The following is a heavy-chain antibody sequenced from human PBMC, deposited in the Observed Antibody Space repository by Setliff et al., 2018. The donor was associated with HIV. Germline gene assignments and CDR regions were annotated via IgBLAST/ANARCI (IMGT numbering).Heavy chain of an antibody. CDR1: GDSIISGDFF. Sequence: SETLSLTCDVSGDSIISGDFFWSWIRQSPGKGLEWIGYVYFSGSATHNPSLKSPVSISVDTSKNEFYLTLSSVTAADTAVYYCARGRVFCDGDSCYHFDYWGQGILVTVSS. CDR3: ARGRVFCDGDSCYHFDY. CDR2: VYFSGSA. V-gene: IGHV4-31*11. D-gene: IGHD2-21*02. J-gene: IGHJ4*02.